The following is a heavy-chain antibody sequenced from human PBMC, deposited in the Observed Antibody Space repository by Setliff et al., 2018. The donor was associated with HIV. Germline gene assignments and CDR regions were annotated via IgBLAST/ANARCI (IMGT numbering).Heavy chain of an antibody. CDR2: ISYDGSNK. V-gene: IGHV3-30-3*01. J-gene: IGHJ4*02. D-gene: IGHD6-13*01. Sequence: PGGSLRLSCAASGFTFSSYAMHWVRQAPGKGLEWVAVISYDGSNKYYADSVKGRFTISRDNSKNTLYLQMNSLRAEDTAVYYCARDWSSAAAGTFTPPDYWGQGTLVTVSS. CDR3: ARDWSSAAAGTFTPPDY. CDR1: GFTFSSYA.